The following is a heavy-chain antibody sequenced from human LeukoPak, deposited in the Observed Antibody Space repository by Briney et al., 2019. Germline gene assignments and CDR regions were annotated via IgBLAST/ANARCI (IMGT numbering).Heavy chain of an antibody. D-gene: IGHD1-14*01. V-gene: IGHV1-46*01. Sequence: SAKVSCKASGYTFTSYYVHWVRQAPGQGLEWMGIINPSGGSTSYAQKFQGRVTMTRDTSTSTVYMELSSLRSEDTAVYYCARYNPERPFDYWGKGTLVTVSS. CDR3: ARYNPERPFDY. CDR2: INPSGGST. CDR1: GYTFTSYY. J-gene: IGHJ4*02.